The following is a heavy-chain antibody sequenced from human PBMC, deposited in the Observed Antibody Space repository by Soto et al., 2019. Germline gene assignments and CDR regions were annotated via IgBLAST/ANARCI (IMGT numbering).Heavy chain of an antibody. CDR2: IIPIFGTA. CDR3: ARDRGPSSGYYPYWFDP. Sequence: QVQLVQSGAEVKKPGSSVKVSCKASGGTFSSYAITWVRQAPGQGLEWMGGIIPIFGTANYAQKFQGRVTITADESTSTAYMELSSLRSEDTALYYCARDRGPSSGYYPYWFDPWGQGTLVPVSS. D-gene: IGHD3-22*01. CDR1: GGTFSSYA. V-gene: IGHV1-69*12. J-gene: IGHJ5*02.